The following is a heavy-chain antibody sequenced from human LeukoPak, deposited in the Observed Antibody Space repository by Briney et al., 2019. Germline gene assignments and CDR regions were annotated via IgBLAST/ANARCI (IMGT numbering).Heavy chain of an antibody. J-gene: IGHJ6*02. CDR2: INPNSGGT. D-gene: IGHD2-21*02. CDR1: GYTFTGYY. CDR3: ATLGGGDQYYYYGMDV. V-gene: IGHV1-2*06. Sequence: ASVKVSCKASGYTFTGYYMHWVRQAPGQGLEWMGRINPNSGGTNYAQKFQGRVTMTEDTSTDTAYMELSSLRSEDTAVYYCATLGGGDQYYYYGMDVWGQGTTVTVSS.